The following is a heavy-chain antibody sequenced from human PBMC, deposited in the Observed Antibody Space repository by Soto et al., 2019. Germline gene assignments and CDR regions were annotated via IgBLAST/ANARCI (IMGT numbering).Heavy chain of an antibody. J-gene: IGHJ6*02. Sequence: LRLSCAASGFTFSSYAMSWVRQAPGKGLEWVSAISGSGGSTYYADSVKGRFTISRDNSKNTLYLQMNSLRAEDTAVYYCAKDRGIVATILYYYYGMDVWGQGTTVT. D-gene: IGHD5-12*01. CDR3: AKDRGIVATILYYYYGMDV. V-gene: IGHV3-23*01. CDR1: GFTFSSYA. CDR2: ISGSGGST.